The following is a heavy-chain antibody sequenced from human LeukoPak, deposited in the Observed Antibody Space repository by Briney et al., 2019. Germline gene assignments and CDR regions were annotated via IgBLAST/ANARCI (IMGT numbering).Heavy chain of an antibody. J-gene: IGHJ4*02. CDR1: GGSISSGGYS. CDR2: IYHSGST. D-gene: IGHD2-2*03. Sequence: SETLSLTCAVSGGSISSGGYSWSWIRQPPGKGLEWIGYIYHSGSTYYNPSLKSRVTISVDRSKNQFSLKLSSVTAADTAVYYCARVVIVVVPAARPFFDYWGQGTLVTVSS. CDR3: ARVVIVVVPAARPFFDY. V-gene: IGHV4-30-2*01.